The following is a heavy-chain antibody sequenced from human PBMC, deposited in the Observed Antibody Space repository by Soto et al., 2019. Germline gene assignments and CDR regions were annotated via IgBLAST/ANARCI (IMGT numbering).Heavy chain of an antibody. CDR3: AHRRGADIFDP. J-gene: IGHJ5*02. V-gene: IGHV2-5*02. CDR1: GFSLRTTGVG. Sequence: QITLKESGPTQVKPTQTLTLTCTFSGFSLRTTGVGVGWIRQPPGKALEWLGIIYWDDDKRYNPSLKTRLTITTDTSKNQVVLTMTNMDPVDTAAYYCAHRRGADIFDPWGQGILSPSP. D-gene: IGHD1-26*01. CDR2: IYWDDDK.